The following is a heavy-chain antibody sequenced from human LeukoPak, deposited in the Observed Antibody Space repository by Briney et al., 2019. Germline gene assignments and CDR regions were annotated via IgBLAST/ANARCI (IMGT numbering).Heavy chain of an antibody. J-gene: IGHJ6*02. V-gene: IGHV1-18*01. CDR2: ISAYNGNT. CDR1: GYTFTSYG. D-gene: IGHD6-19*01. CDR3: ASAVAGPLPVVDV. Sequence: ASVKVSCKASGYTFTSYGISWVRQAPGQGLEWMGWISAYNGNTNYALKLQGRVTMTTDTSTSTAYMELRSLRSDDTAVYYCASAVAGPLPVVDVWGQGTTVTVSS.